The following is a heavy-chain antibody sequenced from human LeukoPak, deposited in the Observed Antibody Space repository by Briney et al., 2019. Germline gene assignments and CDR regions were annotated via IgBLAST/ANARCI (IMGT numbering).Heavy chain of an antibody. D-gene: IGHD3-10*01. CDR1: GFTFDDYA. CDR2: ISWNSGSI. CDR3: AKDKHYYGSGSYDY. V-gene: IGHV3-9*01. J-gene: IGHJ4*02. Sequence: GGSLRLSCAASGFTFDDYAMHWVRQAPGKGLEWVSGISWNSGSIGYADSVKGRFTISRDNAKNSLYLQMNSLRAEDTALYYCAKDKHYYGSGSYDYWGQGTLVTVSS.